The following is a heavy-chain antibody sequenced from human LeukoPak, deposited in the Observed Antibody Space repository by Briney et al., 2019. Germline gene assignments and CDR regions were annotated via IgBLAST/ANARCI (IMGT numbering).Heavy chain of an antibody. V-gene: IGHV4-38-2*01. CDR3: AMLRLGELSLLANAYDI. CDR1: GSSVNSDQY. J-gene: IGHJ3*02. Sequence: SETLSLTCAVSGSSVNSDQYWGWMRHSPGAGLEWIGSVHQTGSPYYNPSLGSRVSLSIDSTKNSFSLRLTSVAAADTAVYYCAMLRLGELSLLANAYDIWGQGTMVIVSS. D-gene: IGHD3-16*02. CDR2: VHQTGSP.